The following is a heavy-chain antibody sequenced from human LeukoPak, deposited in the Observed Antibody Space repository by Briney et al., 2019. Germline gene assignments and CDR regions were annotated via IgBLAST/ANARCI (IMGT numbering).Heavy chain of an antibody. J-gene: IGHJ4*02. Sequence: PGGSLRLSCAASGFAFSSYAMSWVRQAPGKGLEWFSAISGSGGSTYYADSVKGRFTISRDNSKNTLYLQMNSLRAEDTAVYYCAKDLILYYDILTGYGYFDYWGQGTLVTVSS. CDR3: AKDLILYYDILTGYGYFDY. CDR2: ISGSGGST. D-gene: IGHD3-9*01. V-gene: IGHV3-23*01. CDR1: GFAFSSYA.